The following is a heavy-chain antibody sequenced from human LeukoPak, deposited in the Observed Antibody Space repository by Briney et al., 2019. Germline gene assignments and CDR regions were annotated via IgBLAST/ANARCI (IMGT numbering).Heavy chain of an antibody. CDR3: ARDEGDSSGYYFDY. V-gene: IGHV3-66*02. D-gene: IGHD3-22*01. J-gene: IGHJ4*02. Sequence: PGGSLRLSCAASGFTVSSNYMSWVRQAPGKGLEWVSVIYSGGSTYYADSVKGRFTISRDNSKKTLYLQMNSLRAEDTAVYYCARDEGDSSGYYFDYWGQGTLVTVSS. CDR2: IYSGGST. CDR1: GFTVSSNY.